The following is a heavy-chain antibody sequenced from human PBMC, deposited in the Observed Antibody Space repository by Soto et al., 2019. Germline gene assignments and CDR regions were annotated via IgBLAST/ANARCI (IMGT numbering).Heavy chain of an antibody. CDR3: ARGESQQQRDY. V-gene: IGHV4-4*02. D-gene: IGHD6-25*01. CDR1: GDSIISDKW. Sequence: QVQLQESGPGLVKPSGTLSLTCAVSGDSIISDKWWSWVRQAAGKGLEWIGEIHHGGNSKYNPSLKSRVIISVDRSKNQFSLNLTSVTDADTAVYYCARGESQQQRDYWGQGTLVTVSS. CDR2: IHHGGNS. J-gene: IGHJ4*02.